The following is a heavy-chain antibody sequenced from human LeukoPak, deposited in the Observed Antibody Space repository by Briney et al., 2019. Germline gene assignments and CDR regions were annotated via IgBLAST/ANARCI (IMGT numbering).Heavy chain of an antibody. J-gene: IGHJ5*02. CDR2: INPNSGGT. CDR1: GYTFTGYY. Sequence: ASVKVSCKASGYTFTGYYMHWVRQAPGQGLEWMGRINPNSGGTNYAQKFQGRVTMTRDTSISTAYMELSSLRSEDTAVYYCARGSGCSGTSCYRSWFDPWGQGTLVTVSS. D-gene: IGHD2-2*01. CDR3: ARGSGCSGTSCYRSWFDP. V-gene: IGHV1-2*06.